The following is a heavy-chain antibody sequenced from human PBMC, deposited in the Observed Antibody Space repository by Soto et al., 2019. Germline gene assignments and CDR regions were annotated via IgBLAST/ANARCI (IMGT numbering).Heavy chain of an antibody. J-gene: IGHJ4*02. CDR1: GFTFSSYA. CDR2: ISYDGSNK. Sequence: QVQLVESGGGVVQPGRSLRLSCAASGFTFSSYAMHWVRQAPGKGLEWVAVISYDGSNKYYADSVKGRFTISRDNSKNTLYLQMNSLRAEDTAVYYCARNTPHPFGGWNFDYWGQGTLVTVSS. CDR3: ARNTPHPFGGWNFDY. V-gene: IGHV3-30-3*01. D-gene: IGHD6-19*01.